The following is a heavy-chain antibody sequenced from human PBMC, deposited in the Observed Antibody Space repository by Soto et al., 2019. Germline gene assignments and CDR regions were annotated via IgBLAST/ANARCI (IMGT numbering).Heavy chain of an antibody. CDR3: ARQRGDYIWGSYRPNWFDP. CDR2: IYYSGTT. D-gene: IGHD3-16*02. V-gene: IGHV4-39*01. CDR1: GGSISSSTYY. Sequence: QLQLQESGPGLVKPSETLSLTCTVSGGSISSSTYYWGWIRQPPGKGPEWIGTIYYSGTTYYNPSHESRVTISVDTSKIQFSLKLSSVTAADTAVYYCARQRGDYIWGSYRPNWFDPWGQGTLVTVSS. J-gene: IGHJ5*02.